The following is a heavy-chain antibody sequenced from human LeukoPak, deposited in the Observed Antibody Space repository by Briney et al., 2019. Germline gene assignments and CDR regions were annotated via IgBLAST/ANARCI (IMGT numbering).Heavy chain of an antibody. D-gene: IGHD1-7*01. CDR2: IYYSGST. CDR3: ARVPWRYNWNYGVIYYYYMDV. J-gene: IGHJ6*03. CDR1: GGSISSHY. V-gene: IGHV4-59*11. Sequence: SETLSLTCTVSGGSISSHYWSWIRQPPGKGLEWIGYIYYSGSTNYNPSLKSRVTISVDTSKNQFSLKLSSVTAADTAVYYCARVPWRYNWNYGVIYYYYMDVWGKGTTVTVSS.